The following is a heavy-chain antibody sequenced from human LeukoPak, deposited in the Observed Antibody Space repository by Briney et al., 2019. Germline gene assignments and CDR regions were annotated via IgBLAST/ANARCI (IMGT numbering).Heavy chain of an antibody. V-gene: IGHV4-59*12. CDR3: SRVDRGPFPHWFAP. CDR2: IYYSGST. D-gene: IGHD2-21*01. CDR1: GGSISSYY. Sequence: SETLSLTCTVSGGSISSYYWSWIRQPPGKGLEWIGYIYYSGSTNYNPSLKSRVTISVDTSKNQFSLKLSSVTAAHTAGYYFSRVDRGPFPHWFAPWRQGPMVPVPS. J-gene: IGHJ5*02.